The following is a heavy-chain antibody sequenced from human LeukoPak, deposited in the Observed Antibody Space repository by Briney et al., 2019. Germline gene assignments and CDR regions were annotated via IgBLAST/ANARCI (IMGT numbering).Heavy chain of an antibody. Sequence: PGGSLRLSCAASGFTFSEYAMHWARQAPGKGLEWVALISYDGSAQYYVDSVRGRFTISKDKSRNTLFLQMNSLRTEDTAVYYCAKDFCSGGSCYIFDYWGQGTLVTVSS. V-gene: IGHV3-30*02. D-gene: IGHD2-15*01. CDR1: GFTFSEYA. CDR2: ISYDGSAQ. J-gene: IGHJ4*02. CDR3: AKDFCSGGSCYIFDY.